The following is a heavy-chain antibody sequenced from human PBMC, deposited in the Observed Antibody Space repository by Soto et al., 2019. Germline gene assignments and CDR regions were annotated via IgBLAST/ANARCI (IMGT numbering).Heavy chain of an antibody. Sequence: GGSLRLSCAASGFTFSSYGMHWVRQAPGKGLEWVAVISYDGSNKYYADSVKGRFTISRDNSKNTLYLQMNSLRAEDTAVYYCAKSRSYYDFWSGYYPSGYFDYWGQGTLVTVSS. CDR3: AKSRSYYDFWSGYYPSGYFDY. J-gene: IGHJ4*02. CDR2: ISYDGSNK. CDR1: GFTFSSYG. D-gene: IGHD3-3*01. V-gene: IGHV3-30*18.